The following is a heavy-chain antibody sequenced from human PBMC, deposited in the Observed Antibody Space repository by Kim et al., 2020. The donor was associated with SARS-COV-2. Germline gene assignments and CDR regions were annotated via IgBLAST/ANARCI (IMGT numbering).Heavy chain of an antibody. CDR1: GFTFSSHT. CDR2: ISGSGGGT. J-gene: IGHJ4*02. D-gene: IGHD2-15*01. CDR3: AKDRAYCSGGNCNSGFDF. Sequence: GGSLRLSCAASGFTFSSHTMTWVRQAPGKGLEWVSAISGSGGGTFYADSVRGRFSISRDNSENTLFLQMNSLRADDTAVYYCAKDRAYCSGGNCNSGFDFWGQGTLVTVSS. V-gene: IGHV3-23*01.